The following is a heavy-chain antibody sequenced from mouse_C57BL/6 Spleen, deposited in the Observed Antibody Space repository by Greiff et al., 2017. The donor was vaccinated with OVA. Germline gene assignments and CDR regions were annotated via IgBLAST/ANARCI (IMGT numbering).Heavy chain of an antibody. CDR2: IYPRSGNT. V-gene: IGHV1-81*01. CDR1: GYTFTSYG. CDR3: ARDSSGYVPYYFDY. Sequence: VQLQQSGAELARPGASVKLSCKASGYTFTSYGISWVKQRTGQGLEWIGEIYPRSGNTYYNEKFKGKATLTADKSSSTAYMELRSLTSEDSAVYFCARDSSGYVPYYFDYWGQGTTLTVSS. D-gene: IGHD3-2*02. J-gene: IGHJ2*01.